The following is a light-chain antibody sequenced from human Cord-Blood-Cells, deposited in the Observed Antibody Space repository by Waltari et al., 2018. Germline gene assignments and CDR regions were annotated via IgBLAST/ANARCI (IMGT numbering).Light chain of an antibody. V-gene: IGLV2-14*01. CDR3: SSYTSSSTLV. CDR2: EVS. J-gene: IGLJ1*01. Sequence: QSALTQPASVSGSPGQSITISCTGTSSDVGGYNYVSWYQQPPGKAPKLMIYEVSNRPSGVSNRFSGSKSGNTASLTISGLQAEDEADYYGSSYTSSSTLVFGTGTKVTVL. CDR1: SSDVGGYNY.